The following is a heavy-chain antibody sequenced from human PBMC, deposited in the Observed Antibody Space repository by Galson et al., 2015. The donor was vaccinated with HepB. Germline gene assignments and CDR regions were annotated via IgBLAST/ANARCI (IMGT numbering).Heavy chain of an antibody. CDR1: GYTFTGYY. Sequence: SVKVSCKASGYTFTGYYMHWVRQAPGQGLEWMGWINPSSGGTNYAQNFQGRVTMTGDTSISTVYLEVDRLRFDDTAVYFCARMPGGGSYFFGRQTPGTYYYYAMDVWGQGTTVTVSS. V-gene: IGHV1-2*02. CDR2: INPSSGGT. D-gene: IGHD1-26*01. J-gene: IGHJ6*02. CDR3: ARMPGGGSYFFGRQTPGTYYYYAMDV.